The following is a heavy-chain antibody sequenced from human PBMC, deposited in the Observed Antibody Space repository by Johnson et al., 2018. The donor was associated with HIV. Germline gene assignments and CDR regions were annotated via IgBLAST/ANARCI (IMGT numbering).Heavy chain of an antibody. Sequence: VQLVESGGGVAQPGRSLRLSCAASGFTFSSSGMTWVRQAPGKGLEWVSAISGTGGTTYYADSVRGRFSISRDKSKDTLYLQMSSLRAEDTAVYYCAKGRGYDYDALDFWGQGTMVTVSS. CDR2: ISGTGGTT. CDR1: GFTFSSSG. D-gene: IGHD5-12*01. J-gene: IGHJ3*01. CDR3: AKGRGYDYDALDF. V-gene: IGHV3-23*04.